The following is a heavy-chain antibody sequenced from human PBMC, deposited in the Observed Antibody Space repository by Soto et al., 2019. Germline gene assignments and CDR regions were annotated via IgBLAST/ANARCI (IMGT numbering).Heavy chain of an antibody. Sequence: SETLSLTCTVSGGSISSYYWSWIRQPPGKGLEWIAYIYYSGSTNYNPSLKSRVTISVDTSKNQFSLKLSSVTAADTAVYYCARGDGSVTAGYYYYGMDVWGQGTTVTVSS. CDR1: GGSISSYY. V-gene: IGHV4-59*01. J-gene: IGHJ6*02. CDR3: ARGDGSVTAGYYYYGMDV. D-gene: IGHD1-26*01. CDR2: IYYSGST.